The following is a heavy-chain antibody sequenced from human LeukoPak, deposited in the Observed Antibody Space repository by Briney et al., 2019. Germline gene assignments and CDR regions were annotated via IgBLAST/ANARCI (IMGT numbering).Heavy chain of an antibody. V-gene: IGHV3-74*01. D-gene: IGHD3-10*01. Sequence: PGGSLRLSCVGSDFSCSNYWMTWVRQAPGGGLVWVSRIKYDGSDTSDADSVKGRFNISRDNVRNTLYLQMNSLREEDTAAYFCVRGTNDWVGADYWGQGTLVTVSS. CDR3: VRGTNDWVGADY. CDR1: DFSCSNYW. CDR2: IKYDGSDT. J-gene: IGHJ4*02.